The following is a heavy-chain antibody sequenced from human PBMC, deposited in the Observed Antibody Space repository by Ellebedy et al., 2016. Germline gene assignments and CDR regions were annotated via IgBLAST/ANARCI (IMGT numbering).Heavy chain of an antibody. CDR3: ARGGSGWRYYFDY. CDR1: GFTFSSYA. J-gene: IGHJ4*02. V-gene: IGHV3-30-3*01. D-gene: IGHD6-19*01. Sequence: GGSLRLXCAASGFTFSSYAMHWVRQAPGKGLEWVAVISYDGSNKYYADSVKGRFTISRDNSKNTLYLQMNSLRAEDTAVYYCARGGSGWRYYFDYWGQGTLVTVSS. CDR2: ISYDGSNK.